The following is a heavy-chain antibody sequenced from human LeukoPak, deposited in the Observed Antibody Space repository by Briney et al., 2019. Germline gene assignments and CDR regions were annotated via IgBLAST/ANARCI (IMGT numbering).Heavy chain of an antibody. CDR1: EYTFTTYY. CDR3: ARGRGTSSFDY. CDR2: INPNSGDS. V-gene: IGHV1-2*02. J-gene: IGHJ4*02. D-gene: IGHD6-6*01. Sequence: GASVKVSCKASEYTFTTYYFNGFRQPPGQGLGWRGWINPNSGDSKCTEKFQDRVTMTRDTSISTVYMELSRLRYDDTAVYYCARGRGTSSFDYWGQGTLVTVSS.